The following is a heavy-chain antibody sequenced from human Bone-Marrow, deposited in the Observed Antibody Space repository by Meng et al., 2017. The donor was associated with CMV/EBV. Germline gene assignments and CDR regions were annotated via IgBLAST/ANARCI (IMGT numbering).Heavy chain of an antibody. D-gene: IGHD2-2*01. V-gene: IGHV2-5*01. CDR2: IYWSDDK. CDR1: GFSLSTSGVG. Sequence: SGPTQVKPTQTLTLTCTFSGFSLSTSGVGAGWIRQPPGKALEWLALIYWSDDKRYSPSLKSRLTITKDTSKNQVVLTMTNMDPVDTATYYCARIYRSTDICGQGTMVTVSS. J-gene: IGHJ3*02. CDR3: ARIYRSTDI.